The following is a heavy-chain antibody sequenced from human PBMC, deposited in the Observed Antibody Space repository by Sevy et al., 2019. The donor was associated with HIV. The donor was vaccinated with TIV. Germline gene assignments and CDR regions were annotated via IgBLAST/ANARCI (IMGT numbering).Heavy chain of an antibody. V-gene: IGHV3-23*01. CDR3: AKAAVLLWFGESHYGMDV. J-gene: IGHJ6*02. D-gene: IGHD3-10*01. Sequence: GGSLRLSCAASGFTFDSYAMNWVRQAPGKGLEWVSAISGSALTTYYAGSVKGRFTISRDNSKNTLYLQMNSLRAEDTAVYYCAKAAVLLWFGESHYGMDVWGQGTTVTVSS. CDR2: ISGSALTT. CDR1: GFTFDSYA.